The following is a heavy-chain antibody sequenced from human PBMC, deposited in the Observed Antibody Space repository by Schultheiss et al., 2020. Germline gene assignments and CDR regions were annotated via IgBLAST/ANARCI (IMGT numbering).Heavy chain of an antibody. CDR3: ARDATVTLNPNYYYYYGMDV. Sequence: SQTLSLTCAISGDSVSSNSSAWNWIRQSPSRGLEWLGRTYYRSKWYNDYAVSVKSRITINPDTSKNQFSLQLNSVTPEDTAVYYCARDATVTLNPNYYYYYGMDVCGQGTTVTVSS. J-gene: IGHJ6*02. D-gene: IGHD4-17*01. V-gene: IGHV6-1*01. CDR2: TYYRSKWYN. CDR1: GDSVSSNSSA.